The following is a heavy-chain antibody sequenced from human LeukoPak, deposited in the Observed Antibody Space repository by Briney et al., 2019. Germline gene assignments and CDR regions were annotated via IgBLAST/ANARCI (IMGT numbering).Heavy chain of an antibody. J-gene: IGHJ6*01. CDR1: GYTFTSYA. Sequence: ASVKVSCKASGYTFTSYAMHWVRQAPGERLEWMGWSNPGNGNTKYSQKFQGRVTITRDTSASTAYMELSGLRSEDTAVYYCARVRVWEYSTTMDVWGKGPRSPSPQ. CDR3: ARVRVWEYSTTMDV. V-gene: IGHV1-3*01. D-gene: IGHD5-18*01. CDR2: SNPGNGNT.